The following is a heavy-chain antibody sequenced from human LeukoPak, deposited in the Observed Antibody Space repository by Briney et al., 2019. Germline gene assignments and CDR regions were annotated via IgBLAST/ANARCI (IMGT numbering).Heavy chain of an antibody. D-gene: IGHD6-19*01. V-gene: IGHV4-34*01. Sequence: SETLSLTCSVSGGSISSNYWSWIRQPPGKGLEWIGEINHSGSTNYNPSLKSRVTISVDTSKNQFSLKLSSVTAADTAVYYCARGVVAGPFDYWGQGTLVTVSS. CDR3: ARGVVAGPFDY. CDR1: GGSISSNY. CDR2: INHSGST. J-gene: IGHJ4*02.